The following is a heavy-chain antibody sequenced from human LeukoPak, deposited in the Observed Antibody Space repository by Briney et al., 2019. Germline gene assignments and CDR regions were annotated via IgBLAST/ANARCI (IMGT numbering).Heavy chain of an antibody. D-gene: IGHD2-21*02. J-gene: IGHJ4*02. CDR1: GFTFSSYS. CDR3: ARDLGGDIDY. V-gene: IGHV3-21*01. Sequence: GGSLRLPCAASGFTFSSYSMNWVRQAPGKGLEWVSSISSSSSYIYYADSVKGRFAISRDNSKNTLYLQMNSLRADDTAVYYCARDLGGDIDYWGQGTLVTVSS. CDR2: ISSSSSYI.